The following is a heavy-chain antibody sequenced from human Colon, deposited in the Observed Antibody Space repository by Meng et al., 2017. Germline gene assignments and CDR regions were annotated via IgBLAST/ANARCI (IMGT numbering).Heavy chain of an antibody. V-gene: IGHV1-2*06. D-gene: IGHD2-2*01. Sequence: ASVKVSCKASGYTFTDCYIHWVRQAPGQGLEWMGRINPNSGGTNYAQKFQGRVTMTRETSSSTAYMELSRLRSDETACYYCARGYLVVVPTAPNARYWGQGTLVTVSS. CDR2: INPNSGGT. J-gene: IGHJ4*02. CDR1: GYTFTDCY. CDR3: ARGYLVVVPTAPNARY.